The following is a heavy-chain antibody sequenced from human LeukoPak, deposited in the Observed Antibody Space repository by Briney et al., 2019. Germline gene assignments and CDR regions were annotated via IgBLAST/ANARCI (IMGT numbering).Heavy chain of an antibody. D-gene: IGHD2-2*01. J-gene: IGHJ4*02. Sequence: PGGSLRLSCAASGFTFSDYYMSWIRQAPGKGLEWVSYISSSGSTIYYADSVKGRFTISRDNAKNSLYLQMNSLRAEDTAVYYCARDPGAVPAAEFIDYWGQGTLVTVSS. CDR3: ARDPGAVPAAEFIDY. V-gene: IGHV3-11*04. CDR2: ISSSGSTI. CDR1: GFTFSDYY.